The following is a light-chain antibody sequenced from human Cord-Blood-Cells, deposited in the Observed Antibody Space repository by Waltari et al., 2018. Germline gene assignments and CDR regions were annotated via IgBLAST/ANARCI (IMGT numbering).Light chain of an antibody. V-gene: IGKV2-40*01. CDR3: MQRIEFPFT. Sequence: DIVMIKTPVPLLVPRGGQAALACRSSPSLLDSDDGNTYLDWYLQKPGQSPQRLIYSLSYRASGVPDRFSGSGSGTEFTLKISRVEAEDVGVYYCMQRIEFPFTFGPGTKVDIK. CDR2: SLS. J-gene: IGKJ3*01. CDR1: PSLLDSDDGNTY.